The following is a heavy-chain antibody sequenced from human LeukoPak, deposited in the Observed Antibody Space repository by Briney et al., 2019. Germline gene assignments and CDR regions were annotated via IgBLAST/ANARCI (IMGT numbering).Heavy chain of an antibody. J-gene: IGHJ4*02. CDR2: ISSSGSTI. Sequence: GGSLRLSCAASGFTFSSYEMNWVRQAPGKGLERVSYISSSGSTIYYADSVKGRFTISRDNAKNSLYLQMNSLRAEDTAVYYCARDRAEDGYNYWGQGTLVTVSS. D-gene: IGHD5-24*01. CDR3: ARDRAEDGYNY. CDR1: GFTFSSYE. V-gene: IGHV3-48*03.